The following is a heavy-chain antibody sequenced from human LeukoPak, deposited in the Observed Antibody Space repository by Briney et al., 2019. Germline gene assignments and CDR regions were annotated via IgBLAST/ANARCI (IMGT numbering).Heavy chain of an antibody. Sequence: HPGGSLRLSCAASGFTFSSYVMHWVRQAPGKGLEWVSAISGSGGSTYYADAVKGRFTISRDNSKNTLYLQMNSLRAEDTAVYYCAKDGVQYYYGSGSYFDYWGQGTLVTVSS. V-gene: IGHV3-23*01. J-gene: IGHJ4*02. CDR2: ISGSGGST. CDR1: GFTFSSYV. D-gene: IGHD3-10*01. CDR3: AKDGVQYYYGSGSYFDY.